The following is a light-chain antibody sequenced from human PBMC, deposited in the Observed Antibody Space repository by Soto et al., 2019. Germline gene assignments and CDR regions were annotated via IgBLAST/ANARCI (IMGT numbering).Light chain of an antibody. CDR3: QQYNNWGGT. CDR2: GGS. CDR1: QSVSSN. Sequence: EIVMTQSPATLSVSPGERATLSCRASQSVSSNLPWYQQKPGQAPRLLIYGGSTRATGIPARFSGSGSGTDFTLTISSLQSEDFAVYYCQQYNNWGGTFGQGTKVEIK. J-gene: IGKJ1*01. V-gene: IGKV3-15*01.